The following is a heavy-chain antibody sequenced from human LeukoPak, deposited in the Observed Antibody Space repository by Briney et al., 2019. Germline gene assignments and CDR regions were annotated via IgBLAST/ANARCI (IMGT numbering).Heavy chain of an antibody. V-gene: IGHV4-4*09. D-gene: IGHD3-3*01. J-gene: IGHJ3*01. CDR2: IYSRGST. Sequence: SETLSLTCTVSGGSISNYYWSWIRQPAGKGLEWIGYIYSRGSTTYNPSLQSRVSLPMDTSKSQFSLSLTTVTAADTAVYYCARHPPNDFWVGYGSFDVWGQGTMVTVSS. CDR1: GGSISNYY. CDR3: ARHPPNDFWVGYGSFDV.